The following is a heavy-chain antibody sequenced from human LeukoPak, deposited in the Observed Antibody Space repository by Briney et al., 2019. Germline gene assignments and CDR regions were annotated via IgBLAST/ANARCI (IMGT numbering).Heavy chain of an antibody. J-gene: IGHJ4*02. D-gene: IGHD2-15*01. Sequence: PGGSLRLSCAASGFTFSDYSMNWVRQAPGKGLEWVSSISTSSSFMYYADSVKGRFTVSRDNAKNSLYLQMNSLRAEYTAVYYCTRTRLCSTGTCPPDYWGQGTLVTVSS. CDR1: GFTFSDYS. V-gene: IGHV3-21*01. CDR2: ISTSSSFM. CDR3: TRTRLCSTGTCPPDY.